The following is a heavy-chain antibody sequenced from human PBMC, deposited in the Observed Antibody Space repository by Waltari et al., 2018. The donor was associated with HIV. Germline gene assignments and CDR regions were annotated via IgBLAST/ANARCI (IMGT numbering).Heavy chain of an antibody. D-gene: IGHD3-22*01. CDR2: IYSNATT. J-gene: IGHJ4*02. CDR1: GFAALNTY. CDR3: ATVLVRTSWVITTAPFDY. Sequence: EVQLVESGGGLIQSGGSLSPACAASGFAALNTYMFWVRQAPGKGLEWVSLIYSNATTYYADSVKGRFTISRDNSKNTLYLQMNSLRADDTAVYFCATVLVRTSWVITTAPFDYWGQGTLVTVSS. V-gene: IGHV3-53*01.